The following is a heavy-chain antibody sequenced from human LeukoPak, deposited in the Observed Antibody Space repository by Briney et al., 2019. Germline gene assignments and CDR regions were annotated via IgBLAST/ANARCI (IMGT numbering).Heavy chain of an antibody. CDR2: IYPGDSDT. CDR1: GYSFTSYW. CDR3: ARLPYCGGDCYSGYYYYMDV. J-gene: IGHJ6*03. D-gene: IGHD2-21*01. Sequence: GESLKISCKGSGYSFTSYWIGWVRQMPGKGLEWMGIIYPGDSDTRYSPSFQGQVTISADKSISTAYLQWSSLKASDTAMYYCARLPYCGGDCYSGYYYYMDVWGKGTTVTVSS. V-gene: IGHV5-51*01.